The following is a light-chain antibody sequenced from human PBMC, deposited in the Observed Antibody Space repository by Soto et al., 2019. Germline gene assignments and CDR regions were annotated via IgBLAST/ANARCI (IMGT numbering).Light chain of an antibody. CDR2: DAS. J-gene: IGKJ4*01. CDR1: QSINKW. Sequence: DIPMTQSPSTLSASVGDSVTITCRASQSINKWLAWYQQKPGKAPNLLIFDASNLQSGVPSRFSGSGFGTEFTLNISSLQPEDVATYYCQQYNSDSSFGGGTKVEIK. CDR3: QQYNSDSS. V-gene: IGKV1-5*01.